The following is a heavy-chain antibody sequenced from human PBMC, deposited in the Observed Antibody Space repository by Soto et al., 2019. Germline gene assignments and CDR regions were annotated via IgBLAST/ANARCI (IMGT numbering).Heavy chain of an antibody. D-gene: IGHD3-3*01. CDR3: ARSANFWSGLQHNYYVDV. CDR2: IIPILGIA. Sequence: SVKVSCNASGGTFSSYTISWVRQAPGQGLEWMGRIIPILGIANYAQKFQGRVTITADKSTSTAYMELSSLRSEDTAVYYCARSANFWSGLQHNYYVDVWGKGTTVTVSS. V-gene: IGHV1-69*02. J-gene: IGHJ6*03. CDR1: GGTFSSYT.